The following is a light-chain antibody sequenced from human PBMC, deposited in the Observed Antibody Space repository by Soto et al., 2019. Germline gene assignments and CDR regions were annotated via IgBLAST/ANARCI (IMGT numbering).Light chain of an antibody. Sequence: QLVLTQSPSASASLGASVKLTCTLSSGHSSYAIAWHQQQPEKGPRYLMKVDIDGSHNKGDGIPDRFSGFSSGAERYLTISSLQSEDEPDYYCQTWDTGFSVAFGGGTKLTVL. V-gene: IGLV4-69*01. CDR1: SGHSSYA. J-gene: IGLJ2*01. CDR2: VDIDGSH. CDR3: QTWDTGFSVA.